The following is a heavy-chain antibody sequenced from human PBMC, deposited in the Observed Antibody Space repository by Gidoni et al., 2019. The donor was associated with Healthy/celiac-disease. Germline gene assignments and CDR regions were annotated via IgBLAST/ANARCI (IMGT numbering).Heavy chain of an antibody. D-gene: IGHD3-22*01. CDR2: ISSSSSYT. J-gene: IGHJ4*02. CDR3: ARDSSGYLDFDY. Sequence: QVQLVESGGGLVKPGGSLRLSCAAPGFTFSDYYMSWIRQAPGKGLEWVSYISSSSSYTNYADSVKGRFTISRDNAKNSLYLQMNSLRAEDTAVYYCARDSSGYLDFDYWGQGTLVTVSS. CDR1: GFTFSDYY. V-gene: IGHV3-11*05.